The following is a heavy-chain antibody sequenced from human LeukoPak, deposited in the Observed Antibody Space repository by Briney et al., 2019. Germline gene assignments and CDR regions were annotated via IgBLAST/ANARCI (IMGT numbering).Heavy chain of an antibody. D-gene: IGHD2-15*01. CDR1: GFTFDDYA. Sequence: PGGSLRLSCAASGFTFDDYAMHWVRHAPGKGLEWVSGISWNSGSIGYADSVKGRSTISRDNAKNSLYLQMNSLRAEDTALYYCAKDRGPRVAKSPIDLWGRGTLVTVSS. V-gene: IGHV3-9*01. J-gene: IGHJ2*01. CDR3: AKDRGPRVAKSPIDL. CDR2: ISWNSGSI.